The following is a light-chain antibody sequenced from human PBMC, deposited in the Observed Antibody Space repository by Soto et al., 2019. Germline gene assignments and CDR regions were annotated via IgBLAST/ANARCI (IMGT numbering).Light chain of an antibody. CDR3: QQYDKTPWT. J-gene: IGKJ1*01. Sequence: EIVLTQSPGTLSLSPGERATLSCRASQSLSTTYLAWYQQKPGQAPRLLIYGASSRATGIPDRFSGSGSGTDFTLTISRLEPEDFAVYYCQQYDKTPWTFGQGTKVEI. CDR2: GAS. CDR1: QSLSTTY. V-gene: IGKV3-20*01.